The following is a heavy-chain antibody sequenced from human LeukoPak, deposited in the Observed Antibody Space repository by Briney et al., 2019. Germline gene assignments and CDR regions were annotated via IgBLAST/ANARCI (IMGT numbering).Heavy chain of an antibody. CDR2: LYSGGTT. Sequence: GGSLRLSCAASGFTVSSNYMSWVRQAPGKGLECVSVLYSGGTTYYADSVKGRFTISRDNSYNTLYLQMNSLRAEDTALYYCARDLGLSVGATPFDFWGQGTLVTVSS. CDR1: GFTVSSNY. V-gene: IGHV3-53*01. J-gene: IGHJ4*02. CDR3: ARDLGLSVGATPFDF. D-gene: IGHD1-26*01.